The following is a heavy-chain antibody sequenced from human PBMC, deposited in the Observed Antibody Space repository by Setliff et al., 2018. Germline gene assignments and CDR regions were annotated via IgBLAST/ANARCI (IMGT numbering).Heavy chain of an antibody. CDR1: GYSISSGYY. J-gene: IGHJ4*02. Sequence: SETLSLTCTVSGYSISSGYYWGWIWQPPGKGLEWIGYIYYSGSTYYNPSLKSRVTISVDTSKNQFSLKLSSVTAADTAVYYCARSLGYSSSSVDYWGQGTLVTVSS. CDR3: ARSLGYSSSSVDY. D-gene: IGHD6-6*01. CDR2: IYYSGST. V-gene: IGHV4-38-2*02.